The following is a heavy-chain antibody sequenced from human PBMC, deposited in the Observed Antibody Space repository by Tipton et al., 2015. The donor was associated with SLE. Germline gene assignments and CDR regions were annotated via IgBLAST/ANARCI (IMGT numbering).Heavy chain of an antibody. Sequence: TLSLTCAVYGGSFSGYYWSWIRQPPGNGLEWIGEVNHSGSTNYNPSLKSRVTIFVDTSKNQFSLKLSSVSAADTAVYYCARDSLSDSGGWYFDSWGQGALVTVSS. CDR2: VNHSGST. V-gene: IGHV4-34*01. CDR3: ARDSLSDSGGWYFDS. J-gene: IGHJ4*02. D-gene: IGHD6-19*01. CDR1: GGSFSGYY.